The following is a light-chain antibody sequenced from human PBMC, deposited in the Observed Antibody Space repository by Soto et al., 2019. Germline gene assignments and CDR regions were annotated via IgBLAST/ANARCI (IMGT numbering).Light chain of an antibody. V-gene: IGKV3-20*01. J-gene: IGKJ5*01. CDR3: QQYDSSPIT. CDR1: QSVSSSY. CDR2: GAS. Sequence: EIVLTQSPVTLSLSPGERATLSCRASQSVSSSYLAWYQQKPGQAPRLLIYGASSRPTGIPDRFSGSGSGTDFTLTISRLEPEDFAVYYCQQYDSSPITFGQGTRLEIK.